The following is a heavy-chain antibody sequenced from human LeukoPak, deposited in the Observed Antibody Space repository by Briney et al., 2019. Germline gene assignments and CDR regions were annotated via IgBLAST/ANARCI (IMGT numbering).Heavy chain of an antibody. J-gene: IGHJ4*02. CDR3: ARDRYDFWSGPYYFDY. CDR1: GGTFSSYA. V-gene: IGHV1-69*05. CDR2: IIPIFGTA. Sequence: SVKVSCKASGGTFSSYAISWVRQAPGQGLEWMGRIIPIFGTANYAQRFQGRVTITTDESTSTAYMELSSLRSEDTAVYYCARDRYDFWSGPYYFDYWGQGTLVTVSS. D-gene: IGHD3-3*01.